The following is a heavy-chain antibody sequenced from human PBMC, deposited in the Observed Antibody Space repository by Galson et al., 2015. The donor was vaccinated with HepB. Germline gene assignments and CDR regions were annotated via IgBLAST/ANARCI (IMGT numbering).Heavy chain of an antibody. V-gene: IGHV3-66*01. CDR3: ARDLMVRGVGPLKGDY. CDR2: IYSGGST. D-gene: IGHD3-10*01. Sequence: SLRLSCAASGFTVSSNYMSWVRQAPGKGLEWVSVIYSGGSTYYADSVKGRFTISRDNSKNTLYLQMNSLRAEDTAVYYCARDLMVRGVGPLKGDYWGQGTLVTVSA. CDR1: GFTVSSNY. J-gene: IGHJ4*02.